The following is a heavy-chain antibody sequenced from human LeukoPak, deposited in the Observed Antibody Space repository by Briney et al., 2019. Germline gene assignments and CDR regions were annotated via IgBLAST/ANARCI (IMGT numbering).Heavy chain of an antibody. CDR3: ARGSRFRITMVRGGPGNWFDP. V-gene: IGHV4-34*01. CDR2: INHSGST. D-gene: IGHD3-10*01. J-gene: IGHJ5*02. Sequence: SETLSPTCAVYGGSFSGYYWSWIRQPPGKGLEWIGEINHSGSTNYNPSLKSRVTISVDTSKNQFSLKLSSVTAADTAVYYCARGSRFRITMVRGGPGNWFDPWGQGTLVTVSS. CDR1: GGSFSGYY.